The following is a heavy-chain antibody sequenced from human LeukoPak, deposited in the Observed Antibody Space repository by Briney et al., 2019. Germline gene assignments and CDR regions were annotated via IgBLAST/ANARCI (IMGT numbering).Heavy chain of an antibody. CDR1: GFTFSSYG. Sequence: GGSLRLSCAASGFTFSSYGMHWVRQAPGKGLEWVAFIRYDGSNKYYADSVKGRFTISRDNAKNSLYLQMNSLRAEDTAVYYCARDSHYYGSSGYYFNFGGQGTLVTVSS. CDR3: ARDSHYYGSSGYYFNF. J-gene: IGHJ4*02. V-gene: IGHV3-30*02. D-gene: IGHD3-22*01. CDR2: IRYDGSNK.